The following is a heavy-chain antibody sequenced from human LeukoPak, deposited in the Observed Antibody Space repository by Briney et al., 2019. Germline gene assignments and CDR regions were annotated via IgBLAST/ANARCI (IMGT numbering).Heavy chain of an antibody. V-gene: IGHV1-18*01. CDR1: GYTFTSYG. D-gene: IGHD3-22*01. CDR3: ARDLPQYYYDSSGSAASDY. CDR2: ISAYNGNT. Sequence: ASVKVSCKASGYTFTSYGISWVRQAPGQGLEWMGWISAYNGNTNCAQKLQGRVTMTTDTSTSTAYMELRSLRSDDTAVYYCARDLPQYYYDSSGSAASDYWGQGTLVTVSS. J-gene: IGHJ4*02.